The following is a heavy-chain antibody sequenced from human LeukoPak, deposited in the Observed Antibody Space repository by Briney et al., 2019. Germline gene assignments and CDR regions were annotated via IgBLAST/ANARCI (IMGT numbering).Heavy chain of an antibody. Sequence: GGSLRLSCAASGFTFSSYAMHWVRQAPGKGLEYVSAISSNGGSTYYANSVKGRFTISRDNSKNTLYLQMGSLRAEDMAVYYCARGGYSYGYVYYYYMDVWGKGTTVTVSS. CDR1: GFTFSSYA. J-gene: IGHJ6*03. CDR2: ISSNGGST. CDR3: ARGGYSYGYVYYYYMDV. V-gene: IGHV3-64*01. D-gene: IGHD5-18*01.